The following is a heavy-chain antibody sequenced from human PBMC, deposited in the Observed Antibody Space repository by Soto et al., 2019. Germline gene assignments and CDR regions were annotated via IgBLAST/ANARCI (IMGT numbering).Heavy chain of an antibody. D-gene: IGHD3-16*02. V-gene: IGHV3-48*02. CDR3: ARVAITVGGVIPVTYDLDV. CDR1: GFTFSTYS. Sequence: EVKLVESGGGLVQPGGSLSLSCTASGFTFSTYSMNWVRQAPGKRLEWVSFITTSSSTISYADSVKGRFTISRDNAKHSLYLQMSSLRDEDTAVYYCARVAITVGGVIPVTYDLDVWGQGTTVTVSS. CDR2: ITTSSSTI. J-gene: IGHJ6*02.